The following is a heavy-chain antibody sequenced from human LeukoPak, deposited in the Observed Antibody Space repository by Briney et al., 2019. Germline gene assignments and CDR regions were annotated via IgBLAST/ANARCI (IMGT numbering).Heavy chain of an antibody. Sequence: GGSLTLSCAAYGFTFSDYYMRWMRQGPGNGLEWGSYLSGSSSYTNYADSVKGQFTISRDNAKDSLYLQMNSLRAEDTAVYYCARDIARLVPWGEGTLVTVSS. CDR1: GFTFSDYY. CDR3: ARDIARLVP. J-gene: IGHJ5*02. CDR2: LSGSSSYT. V-gene: IGHV3-11*05. D-gene: IGHD2-15*01.